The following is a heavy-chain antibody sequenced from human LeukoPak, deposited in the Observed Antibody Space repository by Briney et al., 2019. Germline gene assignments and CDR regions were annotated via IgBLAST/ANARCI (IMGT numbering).Heavy chain of an antibody. Sequence: PGGSLRLSCAASGFTFSSYEMNWVRQAPGKGLEWVSYISSSGSTIYYADSVKGRFTISRDNAKNSLYLQMNSLRAEDTAVYYCARDPRSRVRGVILFAKTAKYYYYMDVWGKGTTVTISS. V-gene: IGHV3-48*03. CDR1: GFTFSSYE. CDR2: ISSSGSTI. CDR3: ARDPRSRVRGVILFAKTAKYYYYMDV. D-gene: IGHD3-10*01. J-gene: IGHJ6*03.